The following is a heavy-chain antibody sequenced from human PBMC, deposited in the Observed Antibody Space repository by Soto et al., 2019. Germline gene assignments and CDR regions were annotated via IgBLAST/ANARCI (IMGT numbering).Heavy chain of an antibody. Sequence: SETLSLTCTVSGGSISSYYWSWIRQPPGKGLEWIGYIYYSGSTNYNPSLKSRVTISVDTSKNQFSLKLSSVTAADTAVYYCARAAAAGTTLDYWGQGTLVTVSS. D-gene: IGHD6-13*01. CDR2: IYYSGST. CDR3: ARAAAAGTTLDY. J-gene: IGHJ4*02. V-gene: IGHV4-59*01. CDR1: GGSISSYY.